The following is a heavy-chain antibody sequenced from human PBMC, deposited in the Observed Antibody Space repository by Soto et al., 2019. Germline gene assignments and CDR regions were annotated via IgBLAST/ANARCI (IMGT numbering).Heavy chain of an antibody. CDR3: ARDGPYYDILTGYYIDY. Sequence: GASVKVSCKASGGTFSSYTISWVRQAPGQGLEWMGRIIPILGIANYAQKFQGRVTITADKSTSTAYMGLSSLRSEDTAVYYCARDGPYYDILTGYYIDYWGQGTLVTVSS. CDR2: IIPILGIA. D-gene: IGHD3-9*01. CDR1: GGTFSSYT. J-gene: IGHJ4*02. V-gene: IGHV1-69*04.